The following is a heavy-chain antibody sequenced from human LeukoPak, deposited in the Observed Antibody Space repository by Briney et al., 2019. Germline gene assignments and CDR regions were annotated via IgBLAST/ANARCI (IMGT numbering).Heavy chain of an antibody. CDR1: GSTFASYA. J-gene: IGHJ6*02. Sequence: RGSLSLSCPASGSTFASYAMSWVRPAPGKGVGWVSSTSGVSEDTYYADSVKGRSTLSRDNCKSTLYLQMNSLRAEDTAVYYCARTIAQYSNSWLYFYYGLDVWGQGTTVTVSS. CDR2: TSGVSEDT. V-gene: IGHV3-23*01. D-gene: IGHD6-13*01. CDR3: ARTIAQYSNSWLYFYYGLDV.